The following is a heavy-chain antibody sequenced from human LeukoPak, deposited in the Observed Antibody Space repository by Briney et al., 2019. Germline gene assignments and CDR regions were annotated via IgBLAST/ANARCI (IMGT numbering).Heavy chain of an antibody. V-gene: IGHV4-39*07. CDR3: ARGRYSSSSAAFDY. CDR1: GGSISSSSYC. CDR2: IYYSGST. D-gene: IGHD6-6*01. J-gene: IGHJ4*02. Sequence: SETLSLTCTVSGGSISSSSYCWGWIRQPPGKGLEWIGSIYYSGSTYYNPSLKSRVTISVDTSKNQFSLKLSSVTAADTAVYYCARGRYSSSSAAFDYWGQGTLVTVSS.